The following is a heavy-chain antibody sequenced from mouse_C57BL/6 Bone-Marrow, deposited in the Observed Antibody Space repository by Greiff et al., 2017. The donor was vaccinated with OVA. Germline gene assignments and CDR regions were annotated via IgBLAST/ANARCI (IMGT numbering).Heavy chain of an antibody. D-gene: IGHD1-1*01. CDR3: APTVVAGAMDY. J-gene: IGHJ4*01. CDR1: GYTFTDYY. Sequence: QVQLQQSGAELVRPGASVKLSCKASGYTFTDYYINWVKQRPGQGLEWIARIYPGSGNTYYNEKFKGKATLTAEKSSSTAYMQLSSLTSEDSAVYFCAPTVVAGAMDYWGQGTSVTVSS. CDR2: IYPGSGNT. V-gene: IGHV1-76*01.